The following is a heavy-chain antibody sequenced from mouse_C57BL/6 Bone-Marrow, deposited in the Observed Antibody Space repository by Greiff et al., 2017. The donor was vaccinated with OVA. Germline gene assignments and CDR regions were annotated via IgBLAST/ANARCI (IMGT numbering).Heavy chain of an antibody. CDR2: ISYDGSN. D-gene: IGHD2-1*01. CDR1: GYSITSGYY. CDR3: ARRVTPYWYFDV. J-gene: IGHJ1*03. Sequence: EVKLEESGPGLVKPSQSLSLTCSVTGYSITSGYYWNWIRQFPGNKLEWMGYISYDGSNNYNPSLKNRISITRDTSKNQFFLKLNSVTTEDTATYYCARRVTPYWYFDVWGTGTTVTVSS. V-gene: IGHV3-6*01.